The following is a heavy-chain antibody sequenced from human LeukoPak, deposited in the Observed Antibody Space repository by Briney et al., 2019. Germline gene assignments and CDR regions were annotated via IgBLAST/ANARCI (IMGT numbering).Heavy chain of an antibody. J-gene: IGHJ4*02. Sequence: SGGSLRLSCAASGFTFTNYAMTWVRQAPGKGLEWVSAIGLRSGSTYYADSVKGRFTISRDNSKNTVYLQMNSLRADDTAVYYCAKYGPQDSGSSHFDYWGQGALVAVSS. V-gene: IGHV3-23*01. CDR1: GFTFTNYA. D-gene: IGHD1-26*01. CDR2: IGLRSGST. CDR3: AKYGPQDSGSSHFDY.